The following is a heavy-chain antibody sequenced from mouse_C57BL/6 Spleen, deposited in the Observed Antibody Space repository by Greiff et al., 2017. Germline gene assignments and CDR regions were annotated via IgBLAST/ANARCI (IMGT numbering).Heavy chain of an antibody. Sequence: QVQLQQPGAELVKPGASVKLSCKASGYTFTSYWMHWVKQRPEQGLEWIGMIHPNSGSTNYNEKFKSKATLTVDKSSSTAYMQLSSLTSEDSAVYYCAPIYYYGSSYAMDYWGQGTSVTVSS. CDR3: APIYYYGSSYAMDY. CDR2: IHPNSGST. CDR1: GYTFTSYW. V-gene: IGHV1-64*01. D-gene: IGHD1-1*01. J-gene: IGHJ4*01.